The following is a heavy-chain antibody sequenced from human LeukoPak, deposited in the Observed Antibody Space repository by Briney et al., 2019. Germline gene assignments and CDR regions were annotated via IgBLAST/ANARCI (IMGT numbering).Heavy chain of an antibody. CDR2: IYPGDSDT. V-gene: IGHV5-51*01. Sequence: GESLKISCKGSGYSFTNYWIGWVRQMPGKGPEWMGIIYPGDSDTRYSPSFQGQVTISADKSISTAYLQWSSLKASDTAMYYCARARYCSGGNCYAEYWGQGTLVTVSS. CDR3: ARARYCSGGNCYAEY. J-gene: IGHJ4*02. D-gene: IGHD2-15*01. CDR1: GYSFTNYW.